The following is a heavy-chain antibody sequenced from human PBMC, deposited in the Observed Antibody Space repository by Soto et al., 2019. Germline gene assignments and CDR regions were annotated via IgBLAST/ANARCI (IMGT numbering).Heavy chain of an antibody. J-gene: IGHJ4*02. Sequence: SVKVSCKAPGDTFSSYAINWVRQAPGQGLEWKGGIIPMFGTANYAQKFKGRVTITADESTSTAYMELSSLRSEDTAVYYCATVILDIVVVVAASSTYYFDYWGQGTLVTVSS. CDR2: IIPMFGTA. D-gene: IGHD2-15*01. V-gene: IGHV1-69*13. CDR1: GDTFSSYA. CDR3: ATVILDIVVVVAASSTYYFDY.